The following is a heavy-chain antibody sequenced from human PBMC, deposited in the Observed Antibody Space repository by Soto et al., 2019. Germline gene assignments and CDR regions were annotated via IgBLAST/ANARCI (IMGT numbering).Heavy chain of an antibody. CDR2: IKQDGSEK. CDR3: ARDLGRTAAGYYYYYAMDV. Sequence: GGSLRLSXAASGFTFSNYWMNWVRQAPGKGPEWVANIKQDGSEKYFVDSVKGRFTISRDNAKNSLYLQMNSLRAEDTAVYYCARDLGRTAAGYYYYYAMDVWGQGTTVTVSS. V-gene: IGHV3-7*01. D-gene: IGHD2-2*01. J-gene: IGHJ6*02. CDR1: GFTFSNYW.